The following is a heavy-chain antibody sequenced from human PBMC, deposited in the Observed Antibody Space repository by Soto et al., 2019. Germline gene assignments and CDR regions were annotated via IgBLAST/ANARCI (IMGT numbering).Heavy chain of an antibody. V-gene: IGHV4-31*03. CDR3: ARVGAAGVAYYYYYMDV. CDR1: GGSISSGGYY. D-gene: IGHD6-13*01. Sequence: QVQLQESGPGLVKPSQTLSLTCTVSGGSISSGGYYWSWIRQHPGKGLEWIGYIYYSGSTYYNPALKSRVTISVDTSKNQFSLKLSSVTAADTAVYYCARVGAAGVAYYYYYMDVWGKGTTVTVSS. J-gene: IGHJ6*03. CDR2: IYYSGST.